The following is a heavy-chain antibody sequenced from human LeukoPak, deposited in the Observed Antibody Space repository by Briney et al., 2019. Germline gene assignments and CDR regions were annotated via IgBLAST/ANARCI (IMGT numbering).Heavy chain of an antibody. CDR3: ARSIQLWGSFDY. CDR2: IYYSGST. V-gene: IGHV4-39*01. D-gene: IGHD5-18*01. CDR1: GGSLTSSSYY. J-gene: IGHJ4*02. Sequence: SETLSLTCTVSGGSLTSSSYYWGWIRQPPGKGLEWTGSIYYSGSTYYNPSLKSRVTISVDTSKNQFSLKLSSVTAADTAVYYCARSIQLWGSFDYWGQGTLVTVSS.